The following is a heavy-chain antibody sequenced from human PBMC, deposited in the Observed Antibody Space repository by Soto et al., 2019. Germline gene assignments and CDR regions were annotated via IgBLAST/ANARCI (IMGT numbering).Heavy chain of an antibody. D-gene: IGHD5-18*01. CDR2: IYYSGST. Sequence: PSETLSLTCAVYGGSFSGYYWSWIRQHPGKGLEWIGYIYYSGSTNYNPSLKSRVTISVDTSKNQFSLKLSSVTAADTAVYYCARDNGYGTGSFDYWGQGTLVTVSS. J-gene: IGHJ4*02. CDR3: ARDNGYGTGSFDY. V-gene: IGHV4-34*09. CDR1: GGSFSGYY.